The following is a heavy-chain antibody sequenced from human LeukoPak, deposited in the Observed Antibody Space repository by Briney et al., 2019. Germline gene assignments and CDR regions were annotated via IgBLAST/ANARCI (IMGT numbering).Heavy chain of an antibody. CDR3: ARASADMPWLGPE. V-gene: IGHV1-69*05. Sequence: SVSVFCKASGGTFSSYAISWVRQAPGQGLEGMGSIIPIFGTGNYAQKFQGRVTIPTDESTSTVYMELSSLRSEDAAVYYCARASADMPWLGPEWGQGTLVTVSS. J-gene: IGHJ4*02. CDR2: IIPIFGTG. D-gene: IGHD6-19*01. CDR1: GGTFSSYA.